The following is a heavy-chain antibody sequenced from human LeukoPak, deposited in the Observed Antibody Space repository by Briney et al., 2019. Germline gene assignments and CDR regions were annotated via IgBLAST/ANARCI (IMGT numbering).Heavy chain of an antibody. CDR1: GFTFSTYT. J-gene: IGHJ4*02. V-gene: IGHV3-23*01. D-gene: IGHD5-18*01. CDR3: AKSDSYGYTSN. Sequence: GGSLRLSCAASGFTFSTYTINWVRQAPGKGLEWVSAISGSGGSTYYADSVKGRFTISRDNSKNTLYLQMNSLRAEDTAVYYCAKSDSYGYTSNWGQGTLVTVSS. CDR2: ISGSGGST.